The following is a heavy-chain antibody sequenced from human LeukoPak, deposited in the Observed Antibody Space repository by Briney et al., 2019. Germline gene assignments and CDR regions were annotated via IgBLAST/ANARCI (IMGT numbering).Heavy chain of an antibody. Sequence: PGGSLRLSCAASGFTFSSYWMHWVRQAPGKGLVWVSRINSDGSSTSYADSVKGRFTISRDNAKNSLYLQMNSLRAEDTAVYYCAREGDFNMIVVGLDAFDIWGQGTMVTVSS. D-gene: IGHD3-22*01. CDR2: INSDGSST. CDR3: AREGDFNMIVVGLDAFDI. CDR1: GFTFSSYW. V-gene: IGHV3-74*01. J-gene: IGHJ3*02.